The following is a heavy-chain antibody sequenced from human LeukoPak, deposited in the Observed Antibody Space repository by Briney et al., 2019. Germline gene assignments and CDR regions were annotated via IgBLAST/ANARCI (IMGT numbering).Heavy chain of an antibody. CDR3: VRGSWFDP. CDR1: GFTFSSYG. J-gene: IGHJ5*02. Sequence: LPGRSLRLSCAASGFTFSSYGMHWVRQAPGKGLEWVAVISYDGSNKYYADSVKGRFTISRDNSKNTLYLQMNSLRAEDTAVYYCVRGSWFDPWGQGTLVTVSS. V-gene: IGHV3-30*03. CDR2: ISYDGSNK.